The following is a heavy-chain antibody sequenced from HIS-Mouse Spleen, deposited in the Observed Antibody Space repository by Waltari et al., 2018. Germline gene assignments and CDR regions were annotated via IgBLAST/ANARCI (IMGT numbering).Heavy chain of an antibody. Sequence: QLQLQESGPGLVKPSETLSLTCTVSGGPLSSSSYYLAWVPQPPGKGLEWVEVIWYDGSNKYYADSVKGRFTISRENSKNTLYLQMNSLRAEDTAVYYCARANSSSYYFDYWGQGTLVTVSS. CDR1: GGPLSSSSYY. J-gene: IGHJ4*02. V-gene: IGHV3-33*08. CDR3: ARANSSSYYFDY. CDR2: IWYDGSNK. D-gene: IGHD6-6*01.